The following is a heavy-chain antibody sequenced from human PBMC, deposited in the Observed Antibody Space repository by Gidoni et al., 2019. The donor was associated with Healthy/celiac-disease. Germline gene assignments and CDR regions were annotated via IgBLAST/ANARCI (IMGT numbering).Heavy chain of an antibody. CDR2: ISGSGGST. CDR1: GFTFSSYA. J-gene: IGHJ4*02. CDR3: ATRPGWGTKVDY. Sequence: EVQLLESGGGLVQPGGSLRLSCAASGFTFSSYAMSWVRQAPGKGLEWVSAISGSGGSTYYADSVKGRFTISRDNSKNTLYLQMNSLRAEDTAVYYCATRPGWGTKVDYWGQGTLVTVSS. V-gene: IGHV3-23*01. D-gene: IGHD7-27*01.